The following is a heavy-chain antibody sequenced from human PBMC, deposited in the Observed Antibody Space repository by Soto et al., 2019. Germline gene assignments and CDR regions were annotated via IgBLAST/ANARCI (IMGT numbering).Heavy chain of an antibody. Sequence: QDQLVQSGAEVKKPGASVTVSCKASGYSFTNYGVTWVRQAPGQGLEWMGWISAFNGNTHYAQNLQGRVTMTTDAVTSTAYMEVRGLRSDGTAVYYCARDRGVAPPVAGITHYYYYMDVWGKGATVTVSS. CDR2: ISAFNGNT. CDR3: ARDRGVAPPVAGITHYYYYMDV. V-gene: IGHV1-18*01. D-gene: IGHD6-19*01. CDR1: GYSFTNYG. J-gene: IGHJ6*03.